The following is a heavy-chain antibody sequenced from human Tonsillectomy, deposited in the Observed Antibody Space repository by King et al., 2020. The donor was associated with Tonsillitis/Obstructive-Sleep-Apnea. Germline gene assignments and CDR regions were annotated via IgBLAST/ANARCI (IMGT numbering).Heavy chain of an antibody. CDR3: ARDTPGRNTHPWFDP. CDR2: SNTNNGNP. V-gene: IGHV7-4-1*02. D-gene: IGHD1-14*01. J-gene: IGHJ5*02. CDR1: GYTLTSYA. Sequence: VQLVESGSELKKPGASVKVSCKASGYTLTSYAMNLVRKAPGQGLEWMGWSNTNNGNPTYAQGFTGRFVFALDTSVSTAYLQISSLKAEDTAVYYCARDTPGRNTHPWFDPWGQGTLVTVSS.